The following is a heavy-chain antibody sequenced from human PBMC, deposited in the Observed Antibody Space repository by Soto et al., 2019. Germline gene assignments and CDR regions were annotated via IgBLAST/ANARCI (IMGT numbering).Heavy chain of an antibody. CDR2: INHSGST. CDR3: ARGLAGRGDY. Sequence: PSEILSLTCAVYGGSFSGYYWSWIRQPPGKGLEWIGEINHSGSTNYNPSLKSRVTISVDTSKNQFSLKLSSVTAADTAVYYCARGLAGRGDYWGQGTLVTVSS. V-gene: IGHV4-34*01. CDR1: GGSFSGYY. J-gene: IGHJ4*02. D-gene: IGHD3-10*01.